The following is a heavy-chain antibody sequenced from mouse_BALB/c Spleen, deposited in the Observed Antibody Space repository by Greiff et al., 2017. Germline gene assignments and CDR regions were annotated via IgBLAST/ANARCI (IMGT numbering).Heavy chain of an antibody. D-gene: IGHD2-3*01. V-gene: IGHV5-17*02. Sequence: EVQGVESGGGLVQPGGSRKLSCAASGFTFSSFGMHWVRQAPEKGLEWVAYISSGSSTIYYADTVKGRFTISRDNPKNTLFLQMTSLRSEDKAMYYCARKDGYYGFFAYWGQGTLVTVSA. CDR3: ARKDGYYGFFAY. CDR1: GFTFSSFG. CDR2: ISSGSSTI. J-gene: IGHJ3*01.